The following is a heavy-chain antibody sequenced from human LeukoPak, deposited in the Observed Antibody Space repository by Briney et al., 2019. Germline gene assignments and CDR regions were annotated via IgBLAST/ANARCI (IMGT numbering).Heavy chain of an antibody. CDR2: LNSDGSST. CDR3: AKGGSRHADY. J-gene: IGHJ4*02. D-gene: IGHD6-13*01. Sequence: GGSLRLSCAASGITFSSYWMHWVRQAPGKGLVWVSRLNSDGSSTSYADSVKGRFTISRDNAKNTLYLQMNSLRAEDTAVYYCAKGGSRHADYWGQGTLVTVSS. V-gene: IGHV3-74*01. CDR1: GITFSSYW.